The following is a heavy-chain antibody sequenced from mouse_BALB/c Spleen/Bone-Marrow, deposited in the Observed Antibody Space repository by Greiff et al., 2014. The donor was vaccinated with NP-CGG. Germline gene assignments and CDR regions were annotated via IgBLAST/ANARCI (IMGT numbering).Heavy chain of an antibody. CDR2: IYPANGNT. D-gene: IGHD2-1*01. Sequence: EVQLQQSGAELVKPGASVKLSCTASGFNIKDTYMHWVQQRPEQGLEWIGRIYPANGNTKYDPTFQGKATITADTSTNQAYLQLSSLPSKDTAVYYCARGGNDFYYWGQGTPLTVSS. CDR3: ARGGNDFYY. CDR1: GFNIKDTY. J-gene: IGHJ2*01. V-gene: IGHV14-3*02.